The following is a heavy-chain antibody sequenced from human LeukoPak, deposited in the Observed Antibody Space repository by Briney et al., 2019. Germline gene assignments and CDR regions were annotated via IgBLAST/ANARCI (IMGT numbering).Heavy chain of an antibody. V-gene: IGHV1-18*01. CDR2: ISAYNGNT. Sequence: ASVKVSCKASGYTFTSYGISWVRQAPGQGLEWMGWISAYNGNTNYAQKLQGGVTMTTDTSTSTAYMELRSLRSDDTAVYYCARGHSHTYYGSGSLCDYWGQGTLVTVSS. J-gene: IGHJ4*02. CDR3: ARGHSHTYYGSGSLCDY. CDR1: GYTFTSYG. D-gene: IGHD3-10*01.